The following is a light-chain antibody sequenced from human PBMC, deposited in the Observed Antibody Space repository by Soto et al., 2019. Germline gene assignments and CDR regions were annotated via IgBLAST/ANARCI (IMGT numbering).Light chain of an antibody. CDR2: LNSDGSH. CDR1: SGHSSYA. V-gene: IGLV4-69*01. CDR3: QTWGPGIQV. Sequence: QLVLTQSPSASASLGASVKLTCTLRSGHSSYAIAWHQQQPEKGPRYLMKLNSDGSHSKGDGIPDRFSGSSSGAERYLTIPRPQSEDEADYYCQTWGPGIQVFGGGTKLTVL. J-gene: IGLJ2*01.